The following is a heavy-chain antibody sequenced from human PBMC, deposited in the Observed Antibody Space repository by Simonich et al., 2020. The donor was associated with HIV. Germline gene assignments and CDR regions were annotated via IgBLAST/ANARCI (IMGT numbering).Heavy chain of an antibody. V-gene: IGHV4-39*01. J-gene: IGHJ4*02. D-gene: IGHD3-10*01. CDR1: GGSLRSSSFY. CDR3: AGLKTMGGYFDY. Sequence: QLQLQESGPGLVKPSETLSLTCTVSGGSLRSSSFYWGWIRQPPGKGLEWIGNIYYSGSTFYNPYLKSRVTISVDTSKNQFSLKLSSVTAADTAVYYCAGLKTMGGYFDYWGQGTLVTVSS. CDR2: IYYSGST.